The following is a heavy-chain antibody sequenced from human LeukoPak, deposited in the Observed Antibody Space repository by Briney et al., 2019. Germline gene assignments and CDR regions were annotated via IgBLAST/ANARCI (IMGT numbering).Heavy chain of an antibody. CDR3: ARSRGSYLDY. D-gene: IGHD3-16*01. V-gene: IGHV4-59*01. CDR2: IYYSGST. CDR1: GGSFSGYY. Sequence: SETLSLTCAIYGGSFSGYYWSWIRQPPGKGLEWIGYIYYSGSTNYNPSLKSRVTISVDTSKNQFSLKLSSVTAADTAVYYCARSRGSYLDYWGQGTLVTVSS. J-gene: IGHJ4*02.